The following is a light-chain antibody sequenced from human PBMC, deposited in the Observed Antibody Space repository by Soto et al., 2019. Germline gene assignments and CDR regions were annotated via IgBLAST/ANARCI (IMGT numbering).Light chain of an antibody. V-gene: IGKV1-12*01. CDR2: AAS. Sequence: DIQMTQSPSSVSAFVGDRVTITCRASQGITSWLAWYQQKPGKAPELLIYAASSLQSGVPSRFCGSRSSTDFTLTISSLQPEESATYYCQQAASFPLIFGGGTKVEIK. CDR1: QGITSW. CDR3: QQAASFPLI. J-gene: IGKJ4*01.